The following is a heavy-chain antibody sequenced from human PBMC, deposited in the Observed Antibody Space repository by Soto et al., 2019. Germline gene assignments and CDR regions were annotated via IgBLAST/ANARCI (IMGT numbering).Heavy chain of an antibody. J-gene: IGHJ4*02. CDR2: IKQDGSEK. CDR3: ARELQKKKYYFDY. CDR1: GFTFSSYW. V-gene: IGHV3-7*01. Sequence: GESLKISCAASGFTFSSYWMSWVRQAPGKGLEWVANIKQDGSEKYYVDSVKGRFTISRDNAKNSLYLQMNSLRAEDTAVYYCARELQKKKYYFDYWGQGTLVTVSS. D-gene: IGHD1-1*01.